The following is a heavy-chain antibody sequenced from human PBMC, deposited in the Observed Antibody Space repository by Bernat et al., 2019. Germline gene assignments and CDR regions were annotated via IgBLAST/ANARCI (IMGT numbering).Heavy chain of an antibody. CDR1: GFTISSYG. J-gene: IGHJ4*02. D-gene: IGHD5-24*01. CDR2: IRYDGSNK. CDR3: AKCQAERWLQLPTGA. V-gene: IGHV3-30*02. Sequence: QVQLVESGGGVVQPGGSLRLSCAASGFTISSYGMHWVRQAPGKGLEWVAFIRYDGSNKYYADSGKGRFTISRDNSKNTLYLQMNSLRAEDTAVYYCAKCQAERWLQLPTGAWGQGTLVTVSS.